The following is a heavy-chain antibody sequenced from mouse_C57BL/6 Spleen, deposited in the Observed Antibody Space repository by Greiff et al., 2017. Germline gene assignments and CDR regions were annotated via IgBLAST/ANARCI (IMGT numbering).Heavy chain of an antibody. Sequence: VQLQQSGPELVKPGASVKISCKASGYTFTDYYMNWVKQSHGKSLEWIGDINPNNGGTSYNQKFKGKATLTVDKSSSTAYMELRSLTSEDSAVYYCARGGGNYVFWFAYWGQGTLVTVSA. CDR1: GYTFTDYY. D-gene: IGHD2-1*01. CDR3: ARGGGNYVFWFAY. CDR2: INPNNGGT. V-gene: IGHV1-26*01. J-gene: IGHJ3*01.